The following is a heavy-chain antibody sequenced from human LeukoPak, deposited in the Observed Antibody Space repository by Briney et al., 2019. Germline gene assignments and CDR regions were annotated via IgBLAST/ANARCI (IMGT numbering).Heavy chain of an antibody. CDR1: GFTFSSYA. CDR3: AKARGTNDFWSGYYSTSCYFDY. CDR2: ISGSGGST. J-gene: IGHJ4*02. V-gene: IGHV3-23*01. Sequence: GGSLRLSCAASGFTFSSYAMSWVRQAPGKGLEWVSAISGSGGSTYYADSVKGRFTISRDNSKNTLSLQMNSLRAEDTAVYYCAKARGTNDFWSGYYSTSCYFDYWGQGTLVTVSS. D-gene: IGHD3-3*01.